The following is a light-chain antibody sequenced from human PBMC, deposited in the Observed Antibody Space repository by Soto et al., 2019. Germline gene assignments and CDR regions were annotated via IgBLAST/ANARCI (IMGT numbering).Light chain of an antibody. CDR2: EVS. J-gene: IGLJ1*01. Sequence: QSALNQPASVSGSPGQSITISCTGTSSDVGGYNYVSWYQQHPGKAPKLMIYEVSNRPSGVSNRFSGSKSGNTASLTISGRQAEDEADYYCSSYTSSSTPYVFGTGTKLTVL. V-gene: IGLV2-14*01. CDR1: SSDVGGYNY. CDR3: SSYTSSSTPYV.